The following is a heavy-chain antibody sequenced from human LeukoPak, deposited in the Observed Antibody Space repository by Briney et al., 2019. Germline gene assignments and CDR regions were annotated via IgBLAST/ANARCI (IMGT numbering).Heavy chain of an antibody. V-gene: IGHV3-48*01. CDR3: ARGELRYFDWLPSEGGAFGI. CDR2: ISSSSSTI. CDR1: GFTFSSYS. D-gene: IGHD3-9*01. J-gene: IGHJ3*02. Sequence: GGSLRLSCAASGFTFSSYSMNWVRQAPGRGLEWVSYISSSSSTIYYADSVKGRFTISRDNAKNSLYLQMNSLRAEDTAVYYCARGELRYFDWLPSEGGAFGIWGQGTMVTVSS.